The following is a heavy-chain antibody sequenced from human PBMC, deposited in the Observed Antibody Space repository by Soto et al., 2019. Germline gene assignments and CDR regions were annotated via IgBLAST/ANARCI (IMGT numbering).Heavy chain of an antibody. CDR1: GFTFPDYW. Sequence: EVQLVESGGGLVQPGGSLRLSCAASGFTFPDYWMSWVRQAPGKGLEWVANIKVDGRETYYVDSVKGRFTISRDNAKNSVSLQMNSLRVEDTAVYYCARLPRGQWRSHLDSWGQGTLVTVSS. CDR2: IKVDGRET. CDR3: ARLPRGQWRSHLDS. D-gene: IGHD6-19*01. J-gene: IGHJ4*02. V-gene: IGHV3-7*01.